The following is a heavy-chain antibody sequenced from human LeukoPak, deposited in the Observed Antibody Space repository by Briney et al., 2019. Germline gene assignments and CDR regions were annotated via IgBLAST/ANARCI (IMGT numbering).Heavy chain of an antibody. D-gene: IGHD3-22*01. CDR1: GYTFTGYY. Sequence: GASVKVSCKASGYTFTGYYMHWVRQAPGQGLEWMGWINPNSGGTNYAQKFQGRVTMTRDTSISTAYMELRSLRSDDTAVYYCARIPRQHLVVTHWGGFDYWGQGTLVTVSS. CDR3: ARIPRQHLVVTHWGGFDY. J-gene: IGHJ4*02. CDR2: INPNSGGT. V-gene: IGHV1-2*02.